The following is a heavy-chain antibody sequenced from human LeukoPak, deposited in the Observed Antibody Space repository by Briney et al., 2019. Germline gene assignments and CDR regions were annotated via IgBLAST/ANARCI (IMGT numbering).Heavy chain of an antibody. V-gene: IGHV3-15*01. Sequence: GGSLRLSCEASGFSFTNAWMNWVRLAPGKGLEWVGRLKSRVDGGAADYAAPVKGRFTISRDDSKDTLYLQMNSLKNEDTGIYSYLRPNDYYYYYMDVWGKGTTVTVAS. D-gene: IGHD2-21*01. CDR3: LRPNDYYYYYMDV. CDR1: GFSFTNAW. CDR2: LKSRVDGGAA. J-gene: IGHJ6*03.